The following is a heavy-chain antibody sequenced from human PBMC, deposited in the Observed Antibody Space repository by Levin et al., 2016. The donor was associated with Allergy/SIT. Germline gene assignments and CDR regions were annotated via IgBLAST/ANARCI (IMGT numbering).Heavy chain of an antibody. CDR2: IYSGGST. Sequence: VRQAPGKGLEWVSVIYSGGSTYYADSVKGRFTISRHNSKNTLHLQMNSLRAEDTAVYYCASVVVPAAMLSYYYYGMDVWGQGTTVTVSS. D-gene: IGHD2-2*01. CDR3: ASVVVPAAMLSYYYYGMDV. V-gene: IGHV3-53*04. J-gene: IGHJ6*02.